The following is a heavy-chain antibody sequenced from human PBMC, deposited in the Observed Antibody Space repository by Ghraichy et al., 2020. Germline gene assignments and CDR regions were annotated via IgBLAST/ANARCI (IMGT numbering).Heavy chain of an antibody. CDR2: ISTRSSTI. D-gene: IGHD2-8*01. V-gene: IGHV3-48*01. Sequence: LTCTASGFIFDGYSMNWVRQAPGKGLEWVSYISTRSSTIEYAVSVRGRFTISRDNAENSLYLQMNSLRAEDTAVYYCARGPGNGHANYDYWGQGTLVTVSS. J-gene: IGHJ4*02. CDR1: GFIFDGYS. CDR3: ARGPGNGHANYDY.